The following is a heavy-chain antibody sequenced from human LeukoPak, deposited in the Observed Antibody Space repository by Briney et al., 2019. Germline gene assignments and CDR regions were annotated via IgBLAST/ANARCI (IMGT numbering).Heavy chain of an antibody. CDR3: ARAQTRTLGYFDY. CDR2: ISYDGSNK. V-gene: IGHV3-30*04. J-gene: IGHJ4*02. D-gene: IGHD2-2*01. CDR1: GFTFSSYA. Sequence: GGSLRLSCAASGFTFSSYAMHWVRQAPGKGLGWVAVISYDGSNKYYADSVKGRFTISRDNSKNTLYLQMNSLRAEDTAVYYCARAQTRTLGYFDYWGQGTLVTVSS.